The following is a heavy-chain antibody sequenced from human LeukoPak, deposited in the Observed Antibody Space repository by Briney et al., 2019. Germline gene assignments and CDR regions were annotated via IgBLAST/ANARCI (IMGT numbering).Heavy chain of an antibody. CDR1: GGSISSGGYS. Sequence: PSQTLSLTCAVSGGSISSGGYSWSWIRQPPGKGLEWIGYIYHSGSTYYNPSLKSRVTISVDRSKNQFSLKLSSVTAADTAVYYCARDRGGSTFDYWGQGTLVTVSS. J-gene: IGHJ4*02. CDR2: IYHSGST. D-gene: IGHD3-16*01. CDR3: ARDRGGSTFDY. V-gene: IGHV4-30-2*01.